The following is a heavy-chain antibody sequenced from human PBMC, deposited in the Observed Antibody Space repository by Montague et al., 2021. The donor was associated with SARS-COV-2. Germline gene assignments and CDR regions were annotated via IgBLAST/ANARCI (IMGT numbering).Heavy chain of an antibody. V-gene: IGHV4-59*08. Sequence: SETLSLTCTVSGGSISSVYWCWFRQRPGKGQGRMRYVSVSGSANNNPSLTTRVTMSVDTSKNQYALKLNSVTVADTAVYFCAGHYSAALPAVFWGHGTLVTVSS. D-gene: IGHD4-11*01. CDR1: GGSISSVY. CDR3: AGHYSAALPAVF. J-gene: IGHJ4*01. CDR2: VSVSGSA.